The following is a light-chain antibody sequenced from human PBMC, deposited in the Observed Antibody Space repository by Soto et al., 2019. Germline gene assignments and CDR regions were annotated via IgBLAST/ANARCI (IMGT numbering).Light chain of an antibody. CDR2: GAS. CDR1: QAIRND. V-gene: IGKV1-6*01. Sequence: AIQMTQSPSSLSASVGDRVTITCRASQAIRNDLGWYQQKPGKAPNLLIFGASNLQVGDPVRFSASGSGTNFTLTISNLQPEDFASYYCLQDYTYPWTFGQGTKVDI. J-gene: IGKJ1*01. CDR3: LQDYTYPWT.